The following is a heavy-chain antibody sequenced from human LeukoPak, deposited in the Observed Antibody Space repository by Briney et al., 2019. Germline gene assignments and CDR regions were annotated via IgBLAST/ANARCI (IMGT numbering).Heavy chain of an antibody. V-gene: IGHV3-23*01. CDR3: ARSPPRLRFLEWPYVYAFDI. J-gene: IGHJ3*02. Sequence: GGSPRPSCAASGFTFSTYAFTWVRQAPGKGLEWVSSISGSGGTAYYADSVKGRFTISRDNSKNTLYLQMNGLRSDDTAVYYCARSPPRLRFLEWPYVYAFDIWGQGTMVTVSS. CDR2: ISGSGGTA. D-gene: IGHD3-3*01. CDR1: GFTFSTYA.